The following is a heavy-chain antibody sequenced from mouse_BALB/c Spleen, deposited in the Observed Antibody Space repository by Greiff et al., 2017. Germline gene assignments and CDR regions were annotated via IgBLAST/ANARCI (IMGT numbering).Heavy chain of an antibody. CDR3: ASGGNYWFAY. V-gene: IGHV14-1*02. CDR2: IDPENGNT. Sequence: VQLQQSGAELVRPGALVKLSCKASGFNIKDYYMHWVKQRPEQGLEWIGWIDPENGNTIYDPKFQGKASITADTSSNTAYLQLSSLTSEDTAVYYCASGGNYWFAYWGQGTLVTVSA. D-gene: IGHD2-1*01. J-gene: IGHJ3*01. CDR1: GFNIKDYY.